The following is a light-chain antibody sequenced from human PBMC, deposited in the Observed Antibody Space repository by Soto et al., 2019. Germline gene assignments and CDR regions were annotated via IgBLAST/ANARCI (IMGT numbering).Light chain of an antibody. V-gene: IGKV3-20*01. Sequence: VLTHSPYTLSLPPGERATLSCRAGQSISGTFLNWYQQKPGQAPRLLIYGASNRATGTPDRFSGSGSGTDFTLTISRLGPEDFAVYFCQQYDNLSWTFGQGTKVDIK. J-gene: IGKJ1*01. CDR2: GAS. CDR3: QQYDNLSWT. CDR1: QSISGTF.